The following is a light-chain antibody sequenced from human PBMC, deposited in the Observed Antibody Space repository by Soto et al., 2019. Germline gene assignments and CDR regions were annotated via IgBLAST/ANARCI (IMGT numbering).Light chain of an antibody. V-gene: IGLV2-14*01. Sequence: QSALTQPASVSGSPGQSITISCTGTSSDVGGYNYVSWYQQHPGKAPKLMIYEVSNRPSGVSNRFSGSKPGNTASLTISGLQAEDEADYYCSSYTSSSTNYVSGNGTKVTVL. J-gene: IGLJ1*01. CDR3: SSYTSSSTNYV. CDR1: SSDVGGYNY. CDR2: EVS.